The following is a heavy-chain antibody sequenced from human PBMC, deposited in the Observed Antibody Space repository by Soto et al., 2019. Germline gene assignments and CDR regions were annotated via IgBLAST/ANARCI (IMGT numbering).Heavy chain of an antibody. V-gene: IGHV4-59*01. Sequence: SKILSLTCNVYGDSINNYYRSWFRPPPGKGHEWVGYIYYSGSNNYNPCLKRRVTISVDTSKIQFSLKLSSVTAADTALYYCASALILTGYYIHDAFDIWGQGTMVTVSS. D-gene: IGHD3-9*01. J-gene: IGHJ3*02. CDR1: GDSINNYY. CDR3: ASALILTGYYIHDAFDI. CDR2: IYYSGSN.